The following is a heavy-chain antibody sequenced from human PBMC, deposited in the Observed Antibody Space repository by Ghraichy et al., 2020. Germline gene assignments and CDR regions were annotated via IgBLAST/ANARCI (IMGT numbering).Heavy chain of an antibody. Sequence: SQTLSLTCTVSGGSVSSGSYYWSWIRQPPGKGLEWIGYIYYSGSTNYNPSLKSRVTISVDTSKNQFSLKLSSVTAADTAVYYCARVRTRGPIQLWNRERSYNWFDPWGQGTLVTVSS. CDR1: GGSVSSGSYY. CDR3: ARVRTRGPIQLWNRERSYNWFDP. CDR2: IYYSGST. V-gene: IGHV4-61*01. D-gene: IGHD5-18*01. J-gene: IGHJ5*02.